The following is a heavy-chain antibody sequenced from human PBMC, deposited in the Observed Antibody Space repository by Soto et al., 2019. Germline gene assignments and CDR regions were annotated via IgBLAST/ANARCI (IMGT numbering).Heavy chain of an antibody. D-gene: IGHD3-9*01. CDR1: GGSISSSSYY. V-gene: IGHV4-39*01. J-gene: IGHJ6*02. CDR3: ARAPIEWLSISYYYYGMDV. CDR2: IYYSGST. Sequence: SETLSLTCTVSGGSISSSSYYWGWIRQPPGKGLEWIGSIYYSGSTYYNPSLKSRVTISVDTSKNQFSLKLSSVTAADTAVYYCARAPIEWLSISYYYYGMDVWGQGTTVTVSS.